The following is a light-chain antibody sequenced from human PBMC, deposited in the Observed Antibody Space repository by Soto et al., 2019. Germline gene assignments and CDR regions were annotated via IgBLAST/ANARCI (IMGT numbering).Light chain of an antibody. CDR3: QQYGSAPFT. Sequence: EIVLTQSPRTLSLSPGESATLSCRASQNVYINSLAWFQQKPGQTPRLLIYGPSTRAAGVPDRFTGSGSGADFAHTITSLEPEDFAMYYCQQYGSAPFTFGPGTRV. CDR2: GPS. V-gene: IGKV3-20*01. CDR1: QNVYINS. J-gene: IGKJ3*01.